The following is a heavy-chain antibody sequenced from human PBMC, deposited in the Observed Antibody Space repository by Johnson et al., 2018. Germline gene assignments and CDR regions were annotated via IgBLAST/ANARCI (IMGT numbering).Heavy chain of an antibody. CDR3: AKGGGSYAFDI. D-gene: IGHD2-15*01. V-gene: IGHV3-15*07. CDR1: GFTFSNAW. CDR2: IKSKTDGGTT. J-gene: IGHJ3*02. Sequence: VQLVESGGGLVKPGGSLRLSCAASGFTFSNAWMNWVRQAPGKGLEWVGRIKSKTDGGTTDYAAPVKGRFTISRDDSKNTLYLQMNSLRAEDTAVYYCAKGGGSYAFDIWGQGTMVTVSS.